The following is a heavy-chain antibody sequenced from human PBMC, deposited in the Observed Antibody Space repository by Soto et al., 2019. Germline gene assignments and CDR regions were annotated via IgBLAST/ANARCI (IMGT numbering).Heavy chain of an antibody. J-gene: IGHJ5*02. Sequence: PSETLSLTCAVYGGSFSGYYWSWIRQPPGKGLEWIGEINHSGSTNYNPSLKSRVTISVDTSKNQFSLKLSSVTAADTAVYYCARSWGSPGNWFDPWGQGTLVTVSS. CDR3: ARSWGSPGNWFDP. CDR1: GGSFSGYY. D-gene: IGHD6-13*01. CDR2: INHSGST. V-gene: IGHV4-34*01.